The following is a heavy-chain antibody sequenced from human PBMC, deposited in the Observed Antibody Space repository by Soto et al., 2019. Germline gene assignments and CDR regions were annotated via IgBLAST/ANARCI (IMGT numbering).Heavy chain of an antibody. J-gene: IGHJ4*02. CDR3: AKAPVPSGSYYFDY. CDR2: ISFDGSAK. V-gene: IGHV3-30*18. Sequence: HPGGSLRLSCAASGFTFSRYGMHWVRQAPGKGLEWVAVISFDGSAKFYADSVKGRFTISRDNSMNTLYLQMNNLRAEDTAVYYCAKAPVPSGSYYFDYWGQGTLVTVSS. CDR1: GFTFSRYG. D-gene: IGHD1-26*01.